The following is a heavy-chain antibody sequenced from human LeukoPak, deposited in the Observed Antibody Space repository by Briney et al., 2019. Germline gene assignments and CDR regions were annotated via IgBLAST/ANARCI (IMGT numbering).Heavy chain of an antibody. D-gene: IGHD5-18*01. Sequence: SETLSLTCTVSGGSISSYYWSWIRQPPGKGLEWIGYLYYSGSNNYNPSLKSRVTISVDTSKNQFSLKLSSVTAADTAVYYCARDEGYSYGSYYMDVWGKGTTVTVSS. CDR3: ARDEGYSYGSYYMDV. J-gene: IGHJ6*03. V-gene: IGHV4-59*12. CDR1: GGSISSYY. CDR2: LYYSGSN.